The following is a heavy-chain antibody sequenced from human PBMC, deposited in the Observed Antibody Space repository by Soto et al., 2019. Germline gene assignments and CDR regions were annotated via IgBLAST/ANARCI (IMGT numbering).Heavy chain of an antibody. J-gene: IGHJ4*02. Sequence: EVQLVESGGGLVQPGGSLRLSCAASGLTFSSYWMHWVRQAPGKGLVWVSRINSDGSSTNYADSVKGRFTISRDNAKNTLDLQMSRLRAEDTAVYFCALSHTVTTDYWGQGALVTVSS. D-gene: IGHD4-17*01. CDR2: INSDGSST. CDR3: ALSHTVTTDY. CDR1: GLTFSSYW. V-gene: IGHV3-74*01.